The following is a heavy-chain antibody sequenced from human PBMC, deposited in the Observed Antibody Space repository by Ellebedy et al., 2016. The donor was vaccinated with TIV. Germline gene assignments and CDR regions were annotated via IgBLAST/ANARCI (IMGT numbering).Heavy chain of an antibody. CDR3: ANGAYDI. J-gene: IGHJ3*02. CDR1: GFTISNNS. V-gene: IGHV3-48*04. CDR2: ISSTGTTI. Sequence: GESLKISCAASGFTISNNSMNWVRQAPGKGLDWVSYISSTGTTIYYEDSVKGRFTISSDNAKISLYLLMNSLTAEDTAVYYCANGAYDIWGQGTMVTVSS.